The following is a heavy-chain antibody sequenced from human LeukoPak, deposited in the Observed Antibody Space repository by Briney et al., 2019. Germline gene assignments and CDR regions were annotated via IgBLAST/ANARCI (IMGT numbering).Heavy chain of an antibody. CDR1: GGTFSSYA. J-gene: IGHJ4*02. V-gene: IGHV1-69*05. D-gene: IGHD5-18*01. Sequence: GASVKVSCKASGGTFSSYAISWVRQAPGQGLEWMGGIIPIFGTANYAQKFQGRVTITTDESTSTAYMELSSLRSEDTAVYYCARARGYSYGRDYFDYWGQGTLVTVSS. CDR3: ARARGYSYGRDYFDY. CDR2: IIPIFGTA.